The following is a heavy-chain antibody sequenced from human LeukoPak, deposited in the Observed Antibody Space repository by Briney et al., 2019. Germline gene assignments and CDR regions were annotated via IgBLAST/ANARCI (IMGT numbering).Heavy chain of an antibody. V-gene: IGHV3-74*01. CDR1: GFTFSNYW. J-gene: IGHJ5*02. CDR2: INTDGSIT. D-gene: IGHD6-13*01. CDR3: ATIGYSSEP. Sequence: GGSLRLSCAASGFTFSNYWIHWVRQAPGKGLVWVSRINTDGSITSYADSVKGRFTIFRDNAKNTLYLQMNSLRAEDTAVYYCATIGYSSEPWGQGTLVTVSS.